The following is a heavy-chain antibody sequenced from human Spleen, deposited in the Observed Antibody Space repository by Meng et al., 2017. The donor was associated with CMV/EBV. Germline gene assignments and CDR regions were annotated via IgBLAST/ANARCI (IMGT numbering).Heavy chain of an antibody. Sequence: GESLKISCAASGFTFSSYAMSWVRQAPGKGLEWVSAISGSGGSTYYADSVKGRFTISRDNSKNTLYLQMNSLRAEDTAVYYCAKVGYCSGGSCYPYNWGQGTLVTVSS. D-gene: IGHD2-15*01. CDR2: ISGSGGST. V-gene: IGHV3-23*01. J-gene: IGHJ4*02. CDR3: AKVGYCSGGSCYPYN. CDR1: GFTFSSYA.